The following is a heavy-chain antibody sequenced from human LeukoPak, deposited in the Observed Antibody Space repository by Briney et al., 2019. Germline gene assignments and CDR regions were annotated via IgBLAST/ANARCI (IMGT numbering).Heavy chain of an antibody. Sequence: PGGSLRLSCAASGFTFSSYWMHWVRQATGKGLECVAAIYSGDSTYYPDSVKGRFGISRDNSKNTLYLQMSSLRAEDTAIYYCVGRPYYYYGMDVWGQGTTVTVSS. CDR2: IYSGDST. J-gene: IGHJ6*02. CDR1: GFTFSSYW. V-gene: IGHV3-53*01. CDR3: VGRPYYYYGMDV.